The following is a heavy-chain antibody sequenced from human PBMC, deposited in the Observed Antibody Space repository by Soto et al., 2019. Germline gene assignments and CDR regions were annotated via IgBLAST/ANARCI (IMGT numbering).Heavy chain of an antibody. CDR2: IYYSGST. Sequence: QVQLQESGPGLVKPSETLSLTCTVSGGSISSYYWSWIRQPPGKGLEWIGYIYYSGSTNYNPSLKSRVTISVDTSKHQFPLKRSSVTAADTAVYYCARQQWLVLNAFDIWGQGTMVTVSS. CDR3: ARQQWLVLNAFDI. J-gene: IGHJ3*02. CDR1: GGSISSYY. V-gene: IGHV4-59*01. D-gene: IGHD6-19*01.